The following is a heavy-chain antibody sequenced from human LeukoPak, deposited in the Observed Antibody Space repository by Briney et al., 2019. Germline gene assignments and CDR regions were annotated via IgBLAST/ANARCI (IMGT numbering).Heavy chain of an antibody. CDR1: GYTFTSYG. V-gene: IGHV1-18*01. CDR2: ISAYNGNT. CDR3: ARDHSDIVVVAGGDYYYYMDV. D-gene: IGHD2-2*01. J-gene: IGHJ6*03. Sequence: ASVKVSCKASGYTFTSYGISWVRQAPGQGLEWMGWISAYNGNTNYAQKLQGRVTMTTDTSTSTAYMELRSLRSDDTAVYYCARDHSDIVVVAGGDYYYYMDVWGKGTTVTVSS.